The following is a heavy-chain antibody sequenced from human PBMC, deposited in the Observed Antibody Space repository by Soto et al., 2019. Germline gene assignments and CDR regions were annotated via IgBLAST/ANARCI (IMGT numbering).Heavy chain of an antibody. Sequence: QITLKESGPTLVKPTQTLTLTCTFSGFSLSTSGVGVGWIRQPPGKALEWLALIYWDDDKRYSPSLKSRLTIXKXTXXNQVVLTMTNMDPVDTATYYCAHRRWRFGEIPFDYWGQGTLVTVSS. CDR1: GFSLSTSGVG. CDR2: IYWDDDK. J-gene: IGHJ4*02. CDR3: AHRRWRFGEIPFDY. V-gene: IGHV2-5*02. D-gene: IGHD3-10*01.